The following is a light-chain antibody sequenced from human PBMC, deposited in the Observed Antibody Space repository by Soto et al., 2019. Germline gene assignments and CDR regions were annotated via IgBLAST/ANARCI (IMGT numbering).Light chain of an antibody. V-gene: IGLV2-14*01. CDR3: SSFTTDSTYV. CDR1: SSDVGANIF. Sequence: QSVLTQPASVSGSPGQSITISCPRTSSDVGANIFVSWYQQHPGKVPKLMIYTISSRPSRVSQRYSGSKSGNTASLTISGLQAEDEADYYCSSFTTDSTYVFGTGTKVTVL. J-gene: IGLJ1*01. CDR2: TIS.